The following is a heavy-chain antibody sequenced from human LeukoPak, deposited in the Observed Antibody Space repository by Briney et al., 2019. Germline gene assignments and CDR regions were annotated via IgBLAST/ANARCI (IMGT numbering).Heavy chain of an antibody. D-gene: IGHD5-18*01. CDR3: ARAGGYGLIDY. CDR2: IYHSGTAYSGST. Sequence: SETLSLTCNVSGASMSNYYWVWIRRPPGKGLEWIGSIYHSGTAYSGSTYYNPSLKSRVTISLDTSKNQFSLKVGSMTAADTAVYYCARAGGYGLIDYWGQGTMVTVSS. J-gene: IGHJ4*02. CDR1: GASMSNYY. V-gene: IGHV4-39*07.